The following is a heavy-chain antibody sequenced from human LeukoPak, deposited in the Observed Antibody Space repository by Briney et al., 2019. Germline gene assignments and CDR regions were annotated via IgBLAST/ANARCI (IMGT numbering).Heavy chain of an antibody. CDR3: ARGSGAARLRYFDY. D-gene: IGHD6-6*01. CDR1: GFTVSSNY. CDR2: IYTGGTT. Sequence: GGSLRLSCAVSGFTVSSNYMSWVRQAPGKGLEWVSVIYTGGTTYYADSVKGRFTISRDNSKNTLYLQMNSLRAGDTAVYYCARGSGAARLRYFDYWGQGALVTVSS. V-gene: IGHV3-53*01. J-gene: IGHJ4*02.